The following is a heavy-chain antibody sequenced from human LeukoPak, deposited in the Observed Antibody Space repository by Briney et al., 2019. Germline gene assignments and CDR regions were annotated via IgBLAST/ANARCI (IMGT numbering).Heavy chain of an antibody. CDR3: ARDASDYSSGWYVLHLAYYFDY. CDR2: ISSSSSYI. D-gene: IGHD6-19*01. Sequence: GGSLRLSCAASGFTFSSYSMNWVRQAPGKGLEWVSSISSSSSYIYYADSVKGRFTISRDNAKNSLYLQMNSLRAEDTAVYYCARDASDYSSGWYVLHLAYYFDYWGQGTLVTVSS. CDR1: GFTFSSYS. J-gene: IGHJ4*02. V-gene: IGHV3-21*01.